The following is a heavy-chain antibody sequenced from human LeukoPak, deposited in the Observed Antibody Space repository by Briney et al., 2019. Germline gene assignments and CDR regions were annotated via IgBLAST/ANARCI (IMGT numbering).Heavy chain of an antibody. CDR2: ISSSGITI. CDR3: ARGGSYSRGYYYGMDV. CDR1: GFTFSSYE. V-gene: IGHV3-48*03. D-gene: IGHD6-19*01. J-gene: IGHJ6*02. Sequence: GGSLRLSCAASGFTFSSYEMNWVRQAPGKGLEWVSYISSSGITIYYADSVKGRFTISRDNAKNSLYLQMNSLRAEDTAVYYCARGGSYSRGYYYGMDVWGQGTTVTVSS.